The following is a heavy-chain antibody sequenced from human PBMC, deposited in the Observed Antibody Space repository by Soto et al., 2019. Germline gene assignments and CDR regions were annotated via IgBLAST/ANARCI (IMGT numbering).Heavy chain of an antibody. CDR2: IIPIFGTA. Sequence: QVQLVQSGAEVKKPGSSVKVSCKASGGTFSSYAISWVRQAPGQGLEWMGGIIPIFGTANYAQKFQGRVTITADESTSTAYMELSSLRSEDTAVYYCARERVQLERQGLNWFDPWGQGTLVTVSS. D-gene: IGHD1-1*01. J-gene: IGHJ5*02. CDR3: ARERVQLERQGLNWFDP. CDR1: GGTFSSYA. V-gene: IGHV1-69*01.